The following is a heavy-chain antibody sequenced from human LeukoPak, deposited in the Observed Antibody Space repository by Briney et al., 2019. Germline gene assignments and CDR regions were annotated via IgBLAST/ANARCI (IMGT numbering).Heavy chain of an antibody. J-gene: IGHJ4*02. CDR2: INPKSGDT. CDR3: ARDQMDRGLYTNHLDK. Sequence: ASVKVSCKASVYTFTEYHMHWVRQAPGQGPEWMGRINPKSGDTSYAQKFQGRVTMTRDTSINTVYMELSRLRSDDTAVYYCARDQMDRGLYTNHLDKWGQGTLVTVSS. CDR1: VYTFTEYH. D-gene: IGHD2-8*01. V-gene: IGHV1-2*06.